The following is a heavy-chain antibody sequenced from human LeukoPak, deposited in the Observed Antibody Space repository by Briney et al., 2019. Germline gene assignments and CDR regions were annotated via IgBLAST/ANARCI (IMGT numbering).Heavy chain of an antibody. Sequence: SETLSLTCTVSRVAISSYHWSWIRQPPRQGLEWVGYISYTGSTNYNPSLKSRVTISVDTSENQFSLKVSSVTAADTAVYYCARVGRGDYVWGSYSFDYWGQGTLVTVSS. J-gene: IGHJ4*02. CDR3: ARVGRGDYVWGSYSFDY. V-gene: IGHV4-59*01. D-gene: IGHD3-16*01. CDR1: RVAISSYH. CDR2: ISYTGST.